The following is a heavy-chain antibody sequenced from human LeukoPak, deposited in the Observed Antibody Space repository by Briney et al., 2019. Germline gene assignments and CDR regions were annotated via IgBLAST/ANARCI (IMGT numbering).Heavy chain of an antibody. Sequence: PGGSLRLSCAASGFTFSSYTMHWVRQAPGEGLERVSSITSIGSYMYYADSMKGRFTISRDNAKNSLYLQMNSLRAEDTALYYCARSVAASRDYWGQGTLVTVSS. D-gene: IGHD2-15*01. V-gene: IGHV3-21*04. CDR3: ARSVAASRDY. CDR1: GFTFSSYT. J-gene: IGHJ4*02. CDR2: ITSIGSYM.